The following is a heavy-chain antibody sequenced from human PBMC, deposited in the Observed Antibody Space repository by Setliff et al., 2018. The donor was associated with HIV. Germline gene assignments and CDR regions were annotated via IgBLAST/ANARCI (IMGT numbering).Heavy chain of an antibody. Sequence: SVKVSCKASGGSFTTYALNWVRQAFGQGLEWMGGIIPVVGTPHYAQKFQGRVTMTTDESSTIAYMELSSLTSEDTAMYYCTTRYDDNGAWDVFDVWGLGTMVTVS. CDR1: GGSFTTYA. J-gene: IGHJ3*01. CDR2: IIPVVGTP. V-gene: IGHV1-69*05. D-gene: IGHD3-3*01. CDR3: TTRYDDNGAWDVFDV.